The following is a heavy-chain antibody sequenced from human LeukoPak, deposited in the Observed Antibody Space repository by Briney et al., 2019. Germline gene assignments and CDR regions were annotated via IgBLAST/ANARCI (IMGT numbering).Heavy chain of an antibody. CDR2: ISYDGSNK. J-gene: IGHJ3*02. V-gene: IGHV3-30*04. Sequence: GGSLRLSCAASGFTFRSYTIHWVRQAPGKGLEWVAVISYDGSNKYYADSVKGRFTISRDNSKNTLYLQMNSLRAEDTAVYYCARDWEDIVVVPAAFGAFDIWGQGTMVTVSS. CDR1: GFTFRSYT. D-gene: IGHD2-2*01. CDR3: ARDWEDIVVVPAAFGAFDI.